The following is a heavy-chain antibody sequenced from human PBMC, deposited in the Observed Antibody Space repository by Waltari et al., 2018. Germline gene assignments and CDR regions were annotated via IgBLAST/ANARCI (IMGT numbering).Heavy chain of an antibody. CDR3: AKDYYGDY. V-gene: IGHV3-23*04. CDR1: GFTFSSYA. J-gene: IGHJ4*02. CDR2: ISGSGVST. Sequence: EVQLVESGGGLVQPGGSLRLSCAASGFTFSSYAPNWVRQAPGKGLDGVSAISGSGVSTYYADSVKGRFTISRDNSKNTLYLQMNSLRAEDTAVYYCAKDYYGDYWGQGALVTVSS.